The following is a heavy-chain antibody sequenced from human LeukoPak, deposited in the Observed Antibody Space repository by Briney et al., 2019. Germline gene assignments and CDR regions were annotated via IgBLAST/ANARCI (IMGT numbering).Heavy chain of an antibody. CDR2: ISAYNGNT. D-gene: IGHD3-22*01. Sequence: GASVTVSCKASGYTFTSYGISWVRQAPGQGLEWMGWISAYNGNTNYAQKLQGRVTMTTDTSTSTAYMELRSLRSDDTAVYYCARVGPYYYDSSGYYYVVLFDYWGQGTLVTVSS. V-gene: IGHV1-18*01. CDR1: GYTFTSYG. J-gene: IGHJ4*02. CDR3: ARVGPYYYDSSGYYYVVLFDY.